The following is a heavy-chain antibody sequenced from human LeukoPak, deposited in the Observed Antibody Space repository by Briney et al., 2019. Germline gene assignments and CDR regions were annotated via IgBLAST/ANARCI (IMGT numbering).Heavy chain of an antibody. V-gene: IGHV3-15*01. D-gene: IGHD1-7*01. CDR3: TKELLRGRHYYYYMDV. J-gene: IGHJ6*03. Sequence: GGSLRLSRATSGFTLINAWMRWARHPPGKGLGWGGRIKRKTDGKTTDYAAPVKGRFTISRDDSKNTLYLQMNSLKTEDTAVYYCTKELLRGRHYYYYMDVWGKGTTVTVSS. CDR2: IKRKTDGKTT. CDR1: GFTLINAW.